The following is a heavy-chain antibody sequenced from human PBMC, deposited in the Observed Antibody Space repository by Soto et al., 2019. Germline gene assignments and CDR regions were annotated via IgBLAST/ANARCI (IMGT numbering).Heavy chain of an antibody. Sequence: ETLSLTCTVSGGSISSNYWTWIRQPPGKGLEWIGYVYNSGSTNYNPSLKSRVTISEDTSKSQFSLKVNSMTAADTAVYYCARYRREAVAGYTLDNWGQGILVTVS. CDR1: GGSISSNY. D-gene: IGHD6-13*01. V-gene: IGHV4-59*01. J-gene: IGHJ4*02. CDR3: ARYRREAVAGYTLDN. CDR2: VYNSGST.